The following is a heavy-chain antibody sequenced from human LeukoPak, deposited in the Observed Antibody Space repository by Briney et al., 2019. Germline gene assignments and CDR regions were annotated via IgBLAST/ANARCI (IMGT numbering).Heavy chain of an antibody. V-gene: IGHV3-23*01. CDR2: ISGSGGST. D-gene: IGHD2-15*01. Sequence: GGSLRLSCAASGFTFSSYAVSWVRQAPGKGLEWVSAISGSGGSTYYADSVKGRFTISRDNSKNTLYLQMNSLRAEDTAVYYCAKVAIVVVVAASGYGMDVWGQGTTVTVSS. CDR3: AKVAIVVVVAASGYGMDV. J-gene: IGHJ6*02. CDR1: GFTFSSYA.